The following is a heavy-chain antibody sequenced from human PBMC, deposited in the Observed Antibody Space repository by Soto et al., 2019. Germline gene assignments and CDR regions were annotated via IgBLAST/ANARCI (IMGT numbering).Heavy chain of an antibody. CDR1: GGLFNSNG. D-gene: IGHD1-1*01. CDR3: ARGGGGNWTGWFDP. Sequence: QVQLVQSGTEVNKSGSSVKVSCQVSGGLFNSNGINWVRQAPGQGLEWMGSIIPAFGTTKYAQRFQARVTISAEETTNTVHIQLSSLKSDDADCDSCARGGGGNWTGWFDPWGQGTPVVVSS. CDR2: IIPAFGTT. J-gene: IGHJ5*02. V-gene: IGHV1-69*18.